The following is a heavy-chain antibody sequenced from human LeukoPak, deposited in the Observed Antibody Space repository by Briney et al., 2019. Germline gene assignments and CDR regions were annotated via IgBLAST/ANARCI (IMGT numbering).Heavy chain of an antibody. V-gene: IGHV3-30*03. D-gene: IGHD2-15*01. CDR3: ARGYSYLDY. CDR1: GFTFSRFG. CDR2: ISYDGSDK. J-gene: IGHJ4*02. Sequence: GGSLRLSCAASGFTFSRFGMHWVRQAPGKGLEWVAVISYDGSDKYYADSVKGRFTISRDNSKNTLSLQMNSLRPEDTAVYFCARGYSYLDYWGQGTPVTVSS.